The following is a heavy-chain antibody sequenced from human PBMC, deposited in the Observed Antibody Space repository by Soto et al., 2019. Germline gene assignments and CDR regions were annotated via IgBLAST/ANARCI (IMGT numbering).Heavy chain of an antibody. CDR3: ARERTRGFDP. Sequence: ASVKVSCKASGYTFTGYYMHWVRQAPGQGLEWMGWMNPNSGNTGYAQKFQGRVTMTRDTSMSTAYMELSSLRSEDTAVYYCARERTRGFDPWGQGTLVTVSS. CDR1: GYTFTGYY. V-gene: IGHV1-8*02. CDR2: MNPNSGNT. J-gene: IGHJ5*02.